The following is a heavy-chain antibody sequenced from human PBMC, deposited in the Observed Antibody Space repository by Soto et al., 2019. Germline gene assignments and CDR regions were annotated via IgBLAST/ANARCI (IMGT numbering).Heavy chain of an antibody. CDR2: IIPIFGTI. V-gene: IGHV1-69*12. J-gene: IGHJ6*02. Sequence: QVQLLQSGAEVKKPGSSVRVSCEASGGTFRTYAISWVRQAPGQGLEWMGEIIPIFGTINYAQKFQGRLTITANESTATVYIDLRGLRSDDTALYYCAKGAVAGTPTSYYYYGMDVWGQGTTVTVSS. CDR1: GGTFRTYA. D-gene: IGHD6-19*01. CDR3: AKGAVAGTPTSYYYYGMDV.